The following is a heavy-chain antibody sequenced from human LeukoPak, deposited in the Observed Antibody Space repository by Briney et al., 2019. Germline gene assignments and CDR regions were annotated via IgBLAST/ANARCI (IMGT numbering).Heavy chain of an antibody. CDR1: GFTFDDYA. D-gene: IGHD4-17*01. CDR2: ISWNSGSI. J-gene: IGHJ5*02. Sequence: GGSLRLSCAASGFTFDDYAMHWVRQAPGKGLEWVSGISWNSGSIGYADSVKGRFTISRDNAKNSLYLQMNSLRAEDTAVYYCAREIYGDYWGVWFDPWGQGTLVTVSS. V-gene: IGHV3-9*01. CDR3: AREIYGDYWGVWFDP.